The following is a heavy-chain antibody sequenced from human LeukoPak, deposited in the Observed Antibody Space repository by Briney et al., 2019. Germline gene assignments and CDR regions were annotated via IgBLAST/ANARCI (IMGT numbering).Heavy chain of an antibody. CDR3: ARRTTVVGPAPFDH. D-gene: IGHD4-23*01. J-gene: IGHJ4*02. CDR2: ISPGGDTI. V-gene: IGHV3-23*01. CDR1: GFTFSSYA. Sequence: GASLRLSCAASGFTFSSYAMSWVRQAPGKGLEWVSAISPGGDTIYYLDSVKGRFTISRDNSKNTLYLQMNGLRAEDTAVYYCARRTTVVGPAPFDHWGQGTLAAVSS.